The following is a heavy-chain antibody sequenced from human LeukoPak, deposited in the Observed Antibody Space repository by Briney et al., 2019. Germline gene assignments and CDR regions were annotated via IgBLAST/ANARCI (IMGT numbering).Heavy chain of an antibody. CDR3: ARSYSSGWVDY. D-gene: IGHD6-19*01. Sequence: SVKVSCKASGGTFSSYTISWVRQAPGQGLEWMGRIIPILGIANYAQKFQGRVTITADKSTSTAYMELSSLRSEDTAVYYRARSYSSGWVDYWGQGTLVTVSS. V-gene: IGHV1-69*02. CDR1: GGTFSSYT. CDR2: IIPILGIA. J-gene: IGHJ4*02.